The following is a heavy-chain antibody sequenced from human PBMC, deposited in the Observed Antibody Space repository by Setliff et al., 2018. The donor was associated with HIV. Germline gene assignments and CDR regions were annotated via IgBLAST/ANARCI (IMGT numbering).Heavy chain of an antibody. V-gene: IGHV3-20*04. Sequence: PGGSLRLSCATSGFTFEDYGMSWVRQAPGKGLEWVSGVNWNGDIIGHADSVKGRFTISRDNAKKSLYLQMNSLRAEDTAVYYCAKPGGRTPFYYDSSGYSGGGAFDIWGQGTMVTVSS. D-gene: IGHD3-22*01. CDR1: GFTFEDYG. CDR3: AKPGGRTPFYYDSSGYSGGGAFDI. CDR2: VNWNGDII. J-gene: IGHJ3*02.